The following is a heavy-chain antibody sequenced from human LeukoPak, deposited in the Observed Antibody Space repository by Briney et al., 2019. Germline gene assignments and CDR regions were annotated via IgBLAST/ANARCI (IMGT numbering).Heavy chain of an antibody. CDR2: IWYHGSNQ. D-gene: IGHD4/OR15-4a*01. CDR1: GFTFRNRG. V-gene: IGHV3-33*01. J-gene: IGHJ4*02. CDR3: ARDRWAKLVDY. Sequence: PGGSLRLSCAASGFTFRNRGMHWVRQAPGKGLEWVAVIWYHGSNQYYADSVKGRFTISRDNSRNTLYLQMNSLRSEDTAVYFCARDRWAKLVDYWGQGTLVTVSS.